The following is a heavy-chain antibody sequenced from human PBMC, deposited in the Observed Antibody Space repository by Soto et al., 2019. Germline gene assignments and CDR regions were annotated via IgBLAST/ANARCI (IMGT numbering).Heavy chain of an antibody. J-gene: IGHJ4*02. CDR1: GYSFSTDW. CDR2: IYPGDSDT. V-gene: IGHV5-51*01. D-gene: IGHD1-1*01. CDR3: ARSRAAGGTPFDL. Sequence: GESLKISCKASGYSFSTDWIAWVRQMPGKGLEWMGVIYPGDSDTRYSPSLQGQVTMSVDKSIHTAYLHWSSLRTSDSAMYYCARSRAAGGTPFDLWGQGTLVTVSS.